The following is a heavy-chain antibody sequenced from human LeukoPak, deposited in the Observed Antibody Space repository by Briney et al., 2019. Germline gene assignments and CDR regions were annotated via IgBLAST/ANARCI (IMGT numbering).Heavy chain of an antibody. CDR3: ARLAITGTTLYYFDY. D-gene: IGHD1-20*01. Sequence: GESLKISCKGSEYSFSSYWIGWVRQMPGKGLEWMGIIYPGDSDTRYNPSSQGQVTISADRSITTAYLQWSSLKASDTAMYYCARLAITGTTLYYFDYWGQGTLVTVCS. V-gene: IGHV5-51*01. CDR2: IYPGDSDT. CDR1: EYSFSSYW. J-gene: IGHJ4*02.